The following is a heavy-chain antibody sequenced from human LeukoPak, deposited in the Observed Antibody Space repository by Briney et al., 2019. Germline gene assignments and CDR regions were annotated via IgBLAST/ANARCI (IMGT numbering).Heavy chain of an antibody. CDR2: IYYSGST. Sequence: KSSETLSLTCTVSGGSISSYYWSWIRQPPGKGLEWIGYIYYSGSTNYNPSLKSRVTISVDTSKNQFSLKLSSVTAADTAVYYCVRHNDYYVVGGMDVWGQGTTVTVSS. D-gene: IGHD3-10*02. V-gene: IGHV4-59*08. CDR1: GGSISSYY. J-gene: IGHJ6*02. CDR3: VRHNDYYVVGGMDV.